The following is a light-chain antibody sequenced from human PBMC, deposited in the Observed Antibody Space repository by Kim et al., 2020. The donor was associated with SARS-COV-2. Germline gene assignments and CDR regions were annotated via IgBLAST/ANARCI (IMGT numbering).Light chain of an antibody. CDR1: QSLLHSNGYNY. Sequence: EPASISCTSSQSLLHSNGYNYLDWYLQKPGQSPQLLIYMTSYRASGVPDRFSGSGSGTDFTLKISSVEAEDVGVYYCMQALQTPNSFGQGTKLEI. V-gene: IGKV2-28*01. CDR2: MTS. J-gene: IGKJ2*03. CDR3: MQALQTPNS.